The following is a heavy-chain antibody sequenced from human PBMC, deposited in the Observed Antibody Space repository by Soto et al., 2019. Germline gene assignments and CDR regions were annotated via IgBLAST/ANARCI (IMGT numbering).Heavy chain of an antibody. D-gene: IGHD2-2*02. CDR2: TYYRSKWYN. CDR1: GDSVSSNSAA. Sequence: SQTLSLTCAISGDSVSSNSAAWNWIRQSPSRGLEWLGRTYYRSKWYNDYAVSVKSRITINPDTSKNQFSLRLNSVTPEDTAVYYCARDRCSSTSCYKGAYYYYGMDVWGQGTTVTVSS. V-gene: IGHV6-1*01. CDR3: ARDRCSSTSCYKGAYYYYGMDV. J-gene: IGHJ6*02.